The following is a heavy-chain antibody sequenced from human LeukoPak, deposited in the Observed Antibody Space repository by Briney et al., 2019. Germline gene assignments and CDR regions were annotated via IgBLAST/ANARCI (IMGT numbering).Heavy chain of an antibody. CDR2: IYPSGST. CDR1: GGSISSYY. Sequence: SETLSLTCTVSGGSISSYYWSWIRQPAGKGLEWIGRIYPSGSTNYNPSLKSRVTMSVDTSKNQFSLKLSSVTAADTAVYYCARNIVVVPAAIGGYNWFDPWGQGTLVTVSS. J-gene: IGHJ5*02. D-gene: IGHD2-2*02. CDR3: ARNIVVVPAAIGGYNWFDP. V-gene: IGHV4-4*07.